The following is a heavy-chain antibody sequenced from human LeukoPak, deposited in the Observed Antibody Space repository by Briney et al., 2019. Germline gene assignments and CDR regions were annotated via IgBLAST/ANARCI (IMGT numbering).Heavy chain of an antibody. CDR1: GFTFSSYR. D-gene: IGHD5-12*01. Sequence: SGGSLRLSCAASGFTFSSYRMNWVRQAPGKGLEWVSSISSRSSYIYYADSLKGRFTISRDNAKNSLYLNIHSLRAEDTAVYYCARGPSGYHNTGGQGTLVTVSS. V-gene: IGHV3-21*01. CDR3: ARGPSGYHNT. J-gene: IGHJ4*02. CDR2: ISSRSSYI.